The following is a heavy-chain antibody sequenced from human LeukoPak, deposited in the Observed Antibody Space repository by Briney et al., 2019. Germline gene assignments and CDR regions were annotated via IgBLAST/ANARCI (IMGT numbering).Heavy chain of an antibody. Sequence: GASLRLSCAASGFIFSNYAMYWVRQAPGKGLEWVSAISCRSGNTYYADSVKGRFTLSRDSSKNTLYLQMNSLRADDTAVYYCAKWGGYDVLFGLYVSDFWGQGTLVTVSS. D-gene: IGHD3-9*01. CDR1: GFIFSNYA. CDR3: AKWGGYDVLFGLYVSDF. J-gene: IGHJ4*02. V-gene: IGHV3-23*01. CDR2: ISCRSGNT.